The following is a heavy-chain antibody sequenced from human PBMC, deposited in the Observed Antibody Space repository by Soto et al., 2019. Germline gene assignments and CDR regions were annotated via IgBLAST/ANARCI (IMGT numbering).Heavy chain of an antibody. CDR1: GFTFSSYA. J-gene: IGHJ4*02. CDR2: ISSNGGST. V-gene: IGHV3-64D*08. D-gene: IGHD2-15*01. Sequence: GGSLRLSCSASGFTFSSYAMHWVRQAPGKGLEFVSAISSNGGSTYYADSVKGRFTISRDNSKNTLYLQMSSLRAEDTAVYYCVKDGYCSGGSCYGGVYYFDYWGQGTLVTVSS. CDR3: VKDGYCSGGSCYGGVYYFDY.